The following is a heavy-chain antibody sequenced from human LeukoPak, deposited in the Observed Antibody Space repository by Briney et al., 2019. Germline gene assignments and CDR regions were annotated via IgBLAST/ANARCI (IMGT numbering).Heavy chain of an antibody. CDR2: MNPNSGNT. Sequence: ASVKVSCKASGYTFFSYNINWVRQATGQGLEWMGWMNPNSGNTGYAQKFQGRVTMTRNTSISTAYMELSSLRSEDTAVYYCARVALRWFGAGDGMEAFDIWGQGTMVTVSS. CDR1: GYTFFSYN. V-gene: IGHV1-8*02. D-gene: IGHD3-10*01. CDR3: ARVALRWFGAGDGMEAFDI. J-gene: IGHJ3*02.